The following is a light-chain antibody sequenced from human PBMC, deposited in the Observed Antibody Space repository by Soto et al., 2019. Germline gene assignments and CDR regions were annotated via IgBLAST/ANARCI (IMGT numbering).Light chain of an antibody. CDR3: CSYAGGTSVV. CDR1: SSDVGKHNL. CDR2: EDI. Sequence: QSALTQPASVSGSPGQSITISCTGSSSDVGKHNLVSWYQHHPGKAPKLMIYEDIERPSGVSNRFSGSKSGNTASLTISGLQTEDEADYYCCSYAGGTSVVFGGGTKLTVL. J-gene: IGLJ2*01. V-gene: IGLV2-23*01.